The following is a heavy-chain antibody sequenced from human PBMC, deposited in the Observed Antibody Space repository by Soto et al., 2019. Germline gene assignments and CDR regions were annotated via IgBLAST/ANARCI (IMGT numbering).Heavy chain of an antibody. Sequence: QVQLVESGGGVVQPGRSLRLSCAASGFTFSSYGMHWVRQAPGKGLEWVAVIWYDGSNKYYADSVKGRFTISRDNSKXXXXXXXXXXXXXXXXXXYCARHQXAPDYWGQGTLVTVSS. CDR3: ARHQXAPDY. J-gene: IGHJ4*02. CDR2: IWYDGSNK. D-gene: IGHD2-8*02. V-gene: IGHV3-33*01. CDR1: GFTFSSYG.